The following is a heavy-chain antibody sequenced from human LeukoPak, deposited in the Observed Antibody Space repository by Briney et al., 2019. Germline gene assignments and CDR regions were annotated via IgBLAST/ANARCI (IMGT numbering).Heavy chain of an antibody. CDR1: GFTFSSYA. CDR3: AKAADFWSGYHIPPFDY. V-gene: IGHV3-23*01. J-gene: IGHJ4*02. Sequence: TGGSLRLSCAASGFTFSSYAMSWVRQAPGKGLEWVSGISGSGGSTYYADSVKGRFTISRDNSKNTLYLQMNSLRAEDTAVYYCAKAADFWSGYHIPPFDYWGQGTLVTVSS. CDR2: ISGSGGST. D-gene: IGHD3-3*01.